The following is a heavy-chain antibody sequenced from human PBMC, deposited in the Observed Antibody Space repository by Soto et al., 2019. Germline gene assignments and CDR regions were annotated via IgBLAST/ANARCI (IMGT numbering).Heavy chain of an antibody. CDR1: GYTFTSYG. CDR3: ARDGNCSTTSCYNGDYYYYNGMDV. D-gene: IGHD2-2*02. J-gene: IGHJ6*02. CDR2: ISAYNGDT. V-gene: IGHV1-18*01. Sequence: QVQLVQSGAEVKKPGASVKVSCKASGYTFTSYGISWVRQAPGQGLEWMGWISAYNGDTRYAQKLQDRVTMTTDTSTSTADMELRSLRSDDTAVDYCARDGNCSTTSCYNGDYYYYNGMDVWGQGATVTVSS.